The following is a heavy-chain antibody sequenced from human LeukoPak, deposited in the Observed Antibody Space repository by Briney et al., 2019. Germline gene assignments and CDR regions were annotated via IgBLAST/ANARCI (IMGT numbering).Heavy chain of an antibody. Sequence: PGGSLRLSCAASGFTFSSYGMHWVRQAPGKGLEWVAFIRYDGSNKYYADSVKGRFTISRDNSKYTLYLQMNSLRAEDTSIYFCAKDTTPPKAGFDPWGQGALVTVS. CDR2: IRYDGSNK. CDR3: AKDTTPPKAGFDP. D-gene: IGHD1-14*01. CDR1: GFTFSSYG. V-gene: IGHV3-30*02. J-gene: IGHJ5*02.